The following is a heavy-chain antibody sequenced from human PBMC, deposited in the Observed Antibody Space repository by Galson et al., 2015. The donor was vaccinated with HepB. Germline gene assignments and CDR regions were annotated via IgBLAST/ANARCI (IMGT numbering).Heavy chain of an antibody. V-gene: IGHV3-9*01. D-gene: IGHD3-22*01. J-gene: IGHJ4*02. CDR3: AKEAFDSSGHYFEYFDS. CDR1: GFTFDDYA. CDR2: ITWNGGSV. Sequence: LRLSCAASGFTFDDYAMHWVRQAPGKGLEWISYITWNGGSVGYEDSVKGRFTVPRDNAKNSLYLQMNSLRVEDTAFYYCAKEAFDSSGHYFEYFDSWGQGTLVTVSS.